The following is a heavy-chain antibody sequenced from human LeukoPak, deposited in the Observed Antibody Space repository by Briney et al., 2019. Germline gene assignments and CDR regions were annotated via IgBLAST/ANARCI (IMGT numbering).Heavy chain of an antibody. D-gene: IGHD3-10*01. CDR2: IYYSGST. J-gene: IGHJ5*02. V-gene: IGHV4-39*01. CDR1: GGSISSSSYY. Sequence: SETLSLTCTVSGGSISSSSYYWGWIRQPPGKGLEWIGSIYYSGSTYYNPSLKSRVTISVDTSKNQFSLKLSSVTAADTAVYYCARHYGSGSYYRGLFDPWGQGTLVTVSS. CDR3: ARHYGSGSYYRGLFDP.